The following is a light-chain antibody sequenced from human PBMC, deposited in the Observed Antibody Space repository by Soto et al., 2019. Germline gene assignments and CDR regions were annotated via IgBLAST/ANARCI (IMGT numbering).Light chain of an antibody. CDR3: QQANSFPLT. CDR2: AAS. J-gene: IGKJ4*01. V-gene: IGKV1-12*01. Sequence: DVEMSLYTYSVAASVGDRVTITCKASHGTSSRFACSQQKPGKAPKLLIYAASSLQSGVPSRFSGSDSGTDFTLTISSLQPEDCATYYCQQANSFPLTFCG. CDR1: HGTSSR.